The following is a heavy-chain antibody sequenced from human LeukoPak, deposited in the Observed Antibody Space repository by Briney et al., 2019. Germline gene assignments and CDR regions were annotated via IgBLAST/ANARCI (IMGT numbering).Heavy chain of an antibody. CDR3: ARAPKYYYDSSGYTYFDY. Sequence: PSQTLSLTCAVSGGSISSGGYSWSWIRQPPGKGLEWIGYIYHSGSTYYNPSLKSRVTISVDRSKNQFSLKLSSVTAADTAVYYCARAPKYYYDSSGYTYFDYWGQGTLVTVSS. CDR1: GGSISSGGYS. D-gene: IGHD3-22*01. V-gene: IGHV4-30-2*01. CDR2: IYHSGST. J-gene: IGHJ4*02.